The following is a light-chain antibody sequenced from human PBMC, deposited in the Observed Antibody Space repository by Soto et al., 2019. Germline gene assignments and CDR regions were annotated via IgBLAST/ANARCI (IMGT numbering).Light chain of an antibody. CDR3: TSDATTTTVI. CDR1: NSDVGRYNY. V-gene: IGLV2-14*01. Sequence: QSVLTQPASVSGSPGQSITISCTGSNSDVGRYNYVAWYQQHPGKAPKLIIFGVNNRPSGVSDRFSGSKSGNTASLTISGLQAEDEADYYCTSDATTTTVIFGGGTKLTVL. CDR2: GVN. J-gene: IGLJ2*01.